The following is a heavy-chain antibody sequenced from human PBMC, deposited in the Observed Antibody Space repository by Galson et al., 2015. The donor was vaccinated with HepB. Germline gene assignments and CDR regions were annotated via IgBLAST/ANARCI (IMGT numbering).Heavy chain of an antibody. CDR3: ARDGGSGDWFDP. V-gene: IGHV1-69*13. CDR2: IIPIFGTA. D-gene: IGHD3-10*01. CDR1: GGTFSSYA. J-gene: IGHJ5*02. Sequence: SVTVSCKASGGTFSSYAISWVRQAPGQGLEWMGGIIPIFGTANYAQKFQGRVTITADESTSTAYMELSSLRSEDTAVYCCARDGGSGDWFDPWGQGTLVTVSS.